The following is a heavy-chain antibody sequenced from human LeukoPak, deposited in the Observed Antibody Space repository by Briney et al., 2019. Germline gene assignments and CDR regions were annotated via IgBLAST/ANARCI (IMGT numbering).Heavy chain of an antibody. V-gene: IGHV3-23*01. CDR3: ARQFISSGWPVFDY. D-gene: IGHD6-19*01. CDR1: GFTFSSYA. CDR2: ISGSDGRT. Sequence: GGSLRLSCAASGFTFSSYAMSWVRQAPGKGLEWVSAISGSDGRTFYTDSVKGRFTISRDNSKNRLYVQMTSLRGDDTAMYYCARQFISSGWPVFDYWGQGTLVTVSS. J-gene: IGHJ4*02.